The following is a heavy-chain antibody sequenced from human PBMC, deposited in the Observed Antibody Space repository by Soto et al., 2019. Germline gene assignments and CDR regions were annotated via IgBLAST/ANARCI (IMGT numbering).Heavy chain of an antibody. CDR3: AGGYCSSTSCWTRHYYYGMDV. V-gene: IGHV4-61*01. CDR2: IYYSGST. J-gene: IGHJ6*02. Sequence: SETLSLTCTVSGGSVSSGSYYWSWIRQPPGKGLEWIGYIYYSGSTNYIPSLKSRVTISVDTSKNQFSLKLSSVTAADTAVYYCAGGYCSSTSCWTRHYYYGMDVWGQGTTVTVSS. D-gene: IGHD2-2*01. CDR1: GGSVSSGSYY.